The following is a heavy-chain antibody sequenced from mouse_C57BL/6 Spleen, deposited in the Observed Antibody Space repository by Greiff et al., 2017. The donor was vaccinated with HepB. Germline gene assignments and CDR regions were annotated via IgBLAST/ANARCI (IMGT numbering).Heavy chain of an antibody. D-gene: IGHD2-4*01. CDR3: ARSDDYDLVS. V-gene: IGHV1-42*01. CDR1: GYSFTGYY. CDR2: INPSTGGT. J-gene: IGHJ2*01. Sequence: VQLQQSGPELVKPGASVKISCKASGYSFTGYYMNWVKQSPEKSLEWIGEINPSTGGTTYNQKFKAKATLTVDKSSSTAYMQLKSLTSEDSAVYYCARSDDYDLVSWGQGTTLTVSS.